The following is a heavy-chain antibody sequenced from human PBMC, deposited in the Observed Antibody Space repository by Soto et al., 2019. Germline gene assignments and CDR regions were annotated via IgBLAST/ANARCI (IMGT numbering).Heavy chain of an antibody. CDR1: GFTFSSYG. V-gene: IGHV3-30*18. CDR3: AKAIHIVVVPAAIADGMDV. D-gene: IGHD2-2*02. J-gene: IGHJ6*02. CDR2: ISYDGSNK. Sequence: QVQLVESGGGVVQPGRSLRLSCAASGFTFSSYGMHWVRQAPGKGLEWVAVISYDGSNKYYADSVKGRFTISRDNSKNXLXPQMNSLRAEDTAVYYCAKAIHIVVVPAAIADGMDVWGQGTTVTVSS.